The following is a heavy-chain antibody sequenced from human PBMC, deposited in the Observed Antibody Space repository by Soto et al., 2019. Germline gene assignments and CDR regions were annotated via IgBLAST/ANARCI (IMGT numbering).Heavy chain of an antibody. CDR3: ARDPTSITGTTSSEDFQH. CDR1: GGTFNGYA. Sequence: QAQLMQSGAEVKKPGSSVKVSCKASGGTFNGYAINWVRQAPGQGLEWMGGIIPLLGITNYAQKFQGRITIFADESTGTTSMDLRGLGSDDTAVYYCARDPTSITGTTSSEDFQHWGQGTLVSVSS. V-gene: IGHV1-69*01. D-gene: IGHD1-20*01. CDR2: IIPLLGIT. J-gene: IGHJ1*01.